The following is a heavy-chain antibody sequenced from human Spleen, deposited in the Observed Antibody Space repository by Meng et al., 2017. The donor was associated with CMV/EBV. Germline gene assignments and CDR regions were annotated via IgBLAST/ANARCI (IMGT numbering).Heavy chain of an antibody. CDR2: IYYSGST. J-gene: IGHJ5*02. V-gene: IGHV4-39*07. Sequence: QLQEAGPGLVKPSETLSLTCTVSGGSISSYYWGWIRQPPGKGLEWIGSIYYSGSTYYNPSLKSRVTISVDTSKNQFSLKLSSVTAADTAVYYCARGGYCSSTSCYKWFDPWGQGTLVTVSS. CDR3: ARGGYCSSTSCYKWFDP. CDR1: GGSISSYY. D-gene: IGHD2-2*02.